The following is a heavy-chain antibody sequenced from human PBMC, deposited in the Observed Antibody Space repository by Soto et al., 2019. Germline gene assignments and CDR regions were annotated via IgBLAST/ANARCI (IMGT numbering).Heavy chain of an antibody. D-gene: IGHD2-15*01. Sequence: ASVKVSCKSSGYTFTSYYMHWVRQAPGQGLEWMGIINPSGGSTSYAQKFQGRVTITADESTSTAYMELSSLRSEDTAVYYCAADGYIVVGFVYYYGMDVWGQGTTVTVSS. CDR1: GYTFTSYY. CDR3: AADGYIVVGFVYYYGMDV. V-gene: IGHV1-46*01. CDR2: INPSGGST. J-gene: IGHJ6*02.